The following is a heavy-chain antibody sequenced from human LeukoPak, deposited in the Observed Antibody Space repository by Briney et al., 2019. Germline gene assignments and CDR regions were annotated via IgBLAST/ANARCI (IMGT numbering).Heavy chain of an antibody. CDR2: IYYSGST. V-gene: IGHV4-59*12. CDR1: GGSISSYY. CDR3: ATAAGRYSALDY. J-gene: IGHJ4*02. D-gene: IGHD3-9*01. Sequence: KPSETLSLTCTVSGGSISSYYWSWIRQPPGKGLEWIGYIYYSGSTNYNPSLKSRVTISVDTSKNQFSLKLSSVTAADTAVYYCATAAGRYSALDYWGQGTLVTVSS.